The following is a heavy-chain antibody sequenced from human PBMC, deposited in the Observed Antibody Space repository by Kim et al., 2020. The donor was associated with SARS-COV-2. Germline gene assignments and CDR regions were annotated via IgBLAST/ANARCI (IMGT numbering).Heavy chain of an antibody. J-gene: IGHJ4*02. CDR3: ARVSLRYLDY. V-gene: IGHV3-48*02. Sequence: STIYYADSVKGLSTTTSNNAKNSLYLQMNSLRDEDPAVYYCARVSLRYLDYWGQGTLVTVSS. D-gene: IGHD5-12*01. CDR2: STI.